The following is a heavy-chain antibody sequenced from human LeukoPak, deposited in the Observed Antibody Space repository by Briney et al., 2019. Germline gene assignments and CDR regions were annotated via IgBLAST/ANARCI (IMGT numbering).Heavy chain of an antibody. Sequence: SETLSLTCTVSGGSISSYYWSWIRQPPGKGLEWIGYIYYSGSTNYNPSLKSRVTISVDTSKNQFSLKLSSVTAADTAVYYCARSYGSGWLLFDYWGQGTLVTVSS. CDR2: IYYSGST. D-gene: IGHD6-19*01. CDR1: GGSISSYY. J-gene: IGHJ4*02. CDR3: ARSYGSGWLLFDY. V-gene: IGHV4-59*01.